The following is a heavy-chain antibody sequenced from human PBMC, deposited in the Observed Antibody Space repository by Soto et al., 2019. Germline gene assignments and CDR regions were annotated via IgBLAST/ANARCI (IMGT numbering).Heavy chain of an antibody. D-gene: IGHD5-18*01. CDR1: GFTFSSYG. CDR2: ISYDGSNK. CDR3: AKDGLQLPPPLDY. J-gene: IGHJ4*02. V-gene: IGHV3-30*18. Sequence: QVQLVESGGGVVQPGRSLRLSCAASGFTFSSYGMHWVRQAPGKGLEWVAVISYDGSNKYYADSVKGRFTISRDNSKNTLYLQMNSLRAEDTAVYYCAKDGLQLPPPLDYWGQGTLVTVSS.